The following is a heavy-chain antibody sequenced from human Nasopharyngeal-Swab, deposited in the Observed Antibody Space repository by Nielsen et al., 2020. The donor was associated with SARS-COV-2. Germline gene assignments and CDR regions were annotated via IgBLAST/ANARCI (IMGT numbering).Heavy chain of an antibody. CDR2: IYNSGST. V-gene: IGHV4-31*02. CDR3: ATGRLGELSLYRYYYYYYGMDV. J-gene: IGHJ6*02. Sequence: QAPGKSLEWIGNIYNSGSTHYNPSLKRRVTISADTSKNQSSLKLSSVTAADTAVYYCATGRLGELSLYRYYYYYYGMDVWGQGTTVTVSS. D-gene: IGHD3-16*02.